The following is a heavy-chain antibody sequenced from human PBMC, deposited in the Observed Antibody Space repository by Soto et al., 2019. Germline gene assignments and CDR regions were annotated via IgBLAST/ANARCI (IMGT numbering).Heavy chain of an antibody. CDR3: SRAGFGGYSYGYYYYYYGMDV. V-gene: IGHV4-34*01. J-gene: IGHJ6*02. CDR1: GGSFSGYY. Sequence: QVQLQQWGAGLLKPSETLSLTCAVYGGSFSGYYWCWIRQPPGKGLEWIGEINHSGRTNYNPSLKSRVTISVDTSKTQSSLKLSSVTAADTAVYYFSRAGFGGYSYGYYYYYYGMDVWGQGTTVTVSS. D-gene: IGHD5-18*01. CDR2: INHSGRT.